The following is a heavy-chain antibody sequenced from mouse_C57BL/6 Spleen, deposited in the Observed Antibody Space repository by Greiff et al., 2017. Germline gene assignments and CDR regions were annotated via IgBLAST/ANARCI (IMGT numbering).Heavy chain of an antibody. CDR1: GYSFTGYY. CDR2: INPSTGGT. J-gene: IGHJ1*03. Sequence: VQLQQSGPELVKPGASVKISCKASGYSFTGYYMNWVKQSPEKSLEWIGEINPSTGGTTYNQKFKAKATLTVDKSSSTAYMQLKSLTSEDSAVYYCAREPYGNYGWYFDGWGTGTTVTVSS. CDR3: AREPYGNYGWYFDG. V-gene: IGHV1-42*01. D-gene: IGHD2-10*02.